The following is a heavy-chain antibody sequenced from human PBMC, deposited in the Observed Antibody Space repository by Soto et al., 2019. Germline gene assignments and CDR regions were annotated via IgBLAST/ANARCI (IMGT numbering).Heavy chain of an antibody. CDR3: ARRYGYSFDY. V-gene: IGHV4-34*01. CDR1: GGSFSGYY. D-gene: IGHD1-1*01. CDR2: INHSGST. J-gene: IGHJ4*02. Sequence: PSETLSLTYAVYGGSFSGYYWSWIRQPPGKGLEWIGEINHSGSTNYNPSLKSRVTISVDTSKNQFSLNLSSMTAADTAVYYCARRYGYSFDYWGQGTLVTVSS.